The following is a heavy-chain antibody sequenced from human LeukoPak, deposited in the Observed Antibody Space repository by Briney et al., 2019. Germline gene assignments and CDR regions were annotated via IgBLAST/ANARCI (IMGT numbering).Heavy chain of an antibody. CDR1: GYTFTGYY. Sequence: ASVKVSCKASGYTFTGYYMHWVRQAPGQGLEWMGWINPNSGGTNYAQKFQGWVTMTRDTSISTAYMELSRLRSDDTAVYYCARGNYDILTGYYSFDYWGQGTLVTVSS. D-gene: IGHD3-9*01. CDR3: ARGNYDILTGYYSFDY. CDR2: INPNSGGT. J-gene: IGHJ4*02. V-gene: IGHV1-2*04.